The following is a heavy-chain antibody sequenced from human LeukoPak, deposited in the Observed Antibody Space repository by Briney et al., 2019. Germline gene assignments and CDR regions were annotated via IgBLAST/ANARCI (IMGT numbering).Heavy chain of an antibody. Sequence: GGSLRLSCAASGFTFSSYAMTWVRQAPGKGLEWVSAISGSGGSTYYADSMKGRFTISRDNSKNTLYLQLNSLRAEDTAVYYCAKDRAYSSSWYRGEDYWGQGTLVTVSS. V-gene: IGHV3-23*01. CDR3: AKDRAYSSSWYRGEDY. J-gene: IGHJ4*02. CDR2: ISGSGGST. D-gene: IGHD6-13*01. CDR1: GFTFSSYA.